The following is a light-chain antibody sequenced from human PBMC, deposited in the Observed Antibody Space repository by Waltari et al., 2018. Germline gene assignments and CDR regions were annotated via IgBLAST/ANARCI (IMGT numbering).Light chain of an antibody. CDR1: QSISSY. CDR2: AAS. CDR3: QQSYSTHIT. V-gene: IGKV1-39*01. J-gene: IGKJ5*01. Sequence: DIQMTQSPSSLSASVGDRVPITCRASQSISSYLNWYQQKPGKAPKLLIYAASSLQSGVPSRFSGSGSGTDFTLTISSLQPEDFATYYCQQSYSTHITFGQGTRLEIK.